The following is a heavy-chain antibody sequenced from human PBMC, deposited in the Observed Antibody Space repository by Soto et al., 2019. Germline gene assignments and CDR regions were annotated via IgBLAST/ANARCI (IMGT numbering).Heavy chain of an antibody. V-gene: IGHV4-39*07. J-gene: IGHJ4*02. CDR2: IYHSGST. CDR1: GGSIRVTDYF. CDR3: ARGGYSYGYSQYFDY. D-gene: IGHD5-18*01. Sequence: SETLSLTCTVSGGSIRVTDYFWGWIRQPPGKALEWIASIYHSGSTYYNPSLKSRVTISVDTSKNQFSLKLSSVTAADTAVYYCARGGYSYGYSQYFDYWGQGTLVTVSS.